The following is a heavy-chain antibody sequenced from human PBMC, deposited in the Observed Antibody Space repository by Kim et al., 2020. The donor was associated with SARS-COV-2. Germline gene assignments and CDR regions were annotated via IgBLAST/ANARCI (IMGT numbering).Heavy chain of an antibody. CDR3: ARAYGYSSSWCHDY. J-gene: IGHJ4*02. V-gene: IGHV3-48*02. Sequence: ADSVKGRFTISRDNAKNSLYLQMNSLRDEDTAVYYCARAYGYSSSWCHDYWGQGTLVTVSS. D-gene: IGHD6-13*01.